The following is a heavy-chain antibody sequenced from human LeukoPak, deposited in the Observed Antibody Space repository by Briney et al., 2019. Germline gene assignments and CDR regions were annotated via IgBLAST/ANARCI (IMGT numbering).Heavy chain of an antibody. V-gene: IGHV3-30*18. J-gene: IGHJ4*02. D-gene: IGHD4-17*01. CDR1: GFTFSSYG. Sequence: PGGSLRLSCAASGFTFSSYGMHWVRQAPGKGLEWVAVISYDGSNKYYADSVKGRFTISRDNSKNTLYLQMNSLRAEDTAVYYRAKDHYGDYPDYWGQGTLVTVSS. CDR2: ISYDGSNK. CDR3: AKDHYGDYPDY.